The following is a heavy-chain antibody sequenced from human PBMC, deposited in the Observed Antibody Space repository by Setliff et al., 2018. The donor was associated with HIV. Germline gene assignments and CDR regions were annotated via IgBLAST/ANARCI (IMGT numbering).Heavy chain of an antibody. Sequence: SETLSLTCSVSGYFISSGYYWAWIRQSPGKGLEWIGTIYHSGSTYYNPSLKSRVTISVDTSKNQFSLKLSSVTAADTAVYYCARGRLYGVVDYWGQGTLVTVSS. CDR2: IYHSGST. D-gene: IGHD3-10*01. CDR1: GYFISSGYY. V-gene: IGHV4-38-2*02. J-gene: IGHJ4*02. CDR3: ARGRLYGVVDY.